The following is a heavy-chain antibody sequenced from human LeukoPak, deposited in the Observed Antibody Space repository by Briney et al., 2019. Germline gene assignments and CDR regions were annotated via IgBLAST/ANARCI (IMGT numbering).Heavy chain of an antibody. CDR2: IYPGGSNG. CDR3: ARHFHSAWFGF. J-gene: IGHJ4*02. Sequence: GGSLRNFCKCSGFEFSPYGVAWGGQIAGEGLEWMGNIYPGGSNGRYSPSFQGQVTMSADKSITTVYLQWSSLKASDTAMYYCARHFHSAWFGFWGQGSLVTVSS. D-gene: IGHD5-18*01. CDR1: GFEFSPYG. V-gene: IGHV5-51*01.